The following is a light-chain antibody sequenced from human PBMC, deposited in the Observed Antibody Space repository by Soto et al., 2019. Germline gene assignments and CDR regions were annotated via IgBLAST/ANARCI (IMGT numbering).Light chain of an antibody. V-gene: IGLV1-40*01. CDR3: QSYDSSLSGSV. J-gene: IGLJ3*02. CDR2: RNT. Sequence: QSVLTQPPSVSGAPGQRVTISCTGSSSNIGAGYDVHWYQQLPGTAPKLLIYRNTNRPSGVPDRFSGSKSGTSASLAITRLQAEDEADYYCQSYDSSLSGSVFGGGTQLTVL. CDR1: SSNIGAGYD.